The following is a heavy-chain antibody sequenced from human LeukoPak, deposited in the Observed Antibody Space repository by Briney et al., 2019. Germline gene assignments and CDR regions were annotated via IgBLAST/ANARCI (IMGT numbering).Heavy chain of an antibody. D-gene: IGHD3-22*01. Sequence: GGSLRLSCAASGFTFSSYEMNWVRQAPGKGLEWVSYISSSGSTIYYADSVKGRFTISRDNSKNTLYLQMNSLRAEDTAVYYCAKAVPLYASSGWRFSHCFDSWGQGTLVTVSS. CDR2: ISSSGSTI. J-gene: IGHJ5*01. V-gene: IGHV3-48*03. CDR3: AKAVPLYASSGWRFSHCFDS. CDR1: GFTFSSYE.